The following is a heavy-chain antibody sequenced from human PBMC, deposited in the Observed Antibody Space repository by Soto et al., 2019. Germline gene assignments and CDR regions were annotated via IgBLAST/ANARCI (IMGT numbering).Heavy chain of an antibody. V-gene: IGHV3-23*01. CDR1: GFTFSSHA. D-gene: IGHD3-22*01. CDR2: ISGSGGST. Sequence: GGSLRLSCAASGFTFSSHALSWVRQAPGKGLEWVSAISGSGGSTYYADSVKGRFTISRDNSKNTLYLQMNSLRAEDTAVYYCAKGPAYYYDSSGYYYDLHYFDDRRQGTLVTVSS. J-gene: IGHJ4*02. CDR3: AKGPAYYYDSSGYYYDLHYFDD.